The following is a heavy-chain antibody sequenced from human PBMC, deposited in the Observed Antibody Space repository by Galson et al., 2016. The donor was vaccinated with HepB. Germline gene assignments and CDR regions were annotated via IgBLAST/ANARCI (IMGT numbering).Heavy chain of an antibody. J-gene: IGHJ3*02. CDR3: ARAKPDSSGWYTLDAFDI. V-gene: IGHV3-74*03. Sequence: LRLSCAASGFTFSSYWMHWVRQAPGMGLVWVSRINSDGRSITYADSVKGRFTISRDNAKNTLYLQMNSLRAEDTAVYYCARAKPDSSGWYTLDAFDIWGQGTMVTVSS. CDR1: GFTFSSYW. D-gene: IGHD6-19*01. CDR2: INSDGRSI.